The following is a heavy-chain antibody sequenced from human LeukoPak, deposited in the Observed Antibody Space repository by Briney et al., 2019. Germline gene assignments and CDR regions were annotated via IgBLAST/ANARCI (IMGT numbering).Heavy chain of an antibody. Sequence: PSETLSLTCAVYGGSFSGYYWSWIRQPPGKGLEWIGEINHSGSTNYNPSLKSRVTISVDTSKNQFSLKLNSVTAADAAVYYCARGVRSSTYSYGLMNYWGQGTLVTVSS. CDR1: GGSFSGYY. J-gene: IGHJ4*02. CDR3: ARGVRSSTYSYGLMNY. D-gene: IGHD5-18*01. V-gene: IGHV4-34*01. CDR2: INHSGST.